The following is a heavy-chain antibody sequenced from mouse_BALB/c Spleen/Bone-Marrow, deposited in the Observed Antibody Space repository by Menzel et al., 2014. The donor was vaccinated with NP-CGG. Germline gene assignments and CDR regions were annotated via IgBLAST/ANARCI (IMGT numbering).Heavy chain of an antibody. D-gene: IGHD1-1*01. V-gene: IGHV2-9*02. CDR1: GFSLTSYG. Sequence: VQLVESGPGLVAPSQRLSITCTASGFSLTSYGLHWVRQPPGKGLEWLGVIWAGGSTNYNSALMSRLGISKDNSKSQVFLKMNSLQTDDTAMYYCARGSLRYFAMDYWGQGTSVTVSS. CDR2: IWAGGST. CDR3: ARGSLRYFAMDY. J-gene: IGHJ4*01.